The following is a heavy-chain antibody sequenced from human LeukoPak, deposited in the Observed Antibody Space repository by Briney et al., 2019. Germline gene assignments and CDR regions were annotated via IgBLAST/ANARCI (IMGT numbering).Heavy chain of an antibody. V-gene: IGHV3-30*03. CDR1: GFNFRHYG. Sequence: QPGGSLRLSCVASGFNFRHYGIHWVRQAPGKGPQWVAVISYDGNNTFYADSVKGRFTVFRDNSKNTVFLQMNNLRHEDTALYYCATRDFDFWGQGTLVTVSS. J-gene: IGHJ4*02. CDR3: ATRDFDF. CDR2: ISYDGNNT.